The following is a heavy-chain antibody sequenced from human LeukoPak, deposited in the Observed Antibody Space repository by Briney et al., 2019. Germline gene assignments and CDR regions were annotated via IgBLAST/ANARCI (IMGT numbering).Heavy chain of an antibody. D-gene: IGHD3-9*01. Sequence: GGSLRLSCAASGFTFSSYEMNWVRQAPGKGLEWVSYISSSGSTIYYADSVKGRFTISRDNAKNSLYLQMNSLRAEDTAVYYCASHSSVLRYFDWLSYFDYWGQGTLVTVSS. J-gene: IGHJ4*02. V-gene: IGHV3-48*03. CDR3: ASHSSVLRYFDWLSYFDY. CDR1: GFTFSSYE. CDR2: ISSSGSTI.